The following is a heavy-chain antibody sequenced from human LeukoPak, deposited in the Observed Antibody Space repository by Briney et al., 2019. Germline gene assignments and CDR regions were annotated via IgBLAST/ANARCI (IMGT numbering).Heavy chain of an antibody. V-gene: IGHV1-69*13. J-gene: IGHJ4*02. D-gene: IGHD2-15*01. CDR1: GGTFSSYA. CDR3: ARALLYCSGGSCYSSALDY. CDR2: IIPIFGTA. Sequence: SVKVSCKASGGTFSSYAISWVQQAPGQGLEWMGGIIPIFGTANYAQKFQGRVTITADESTSTAYMELSSLRSEDTAVYYCARALLYCSGGSCYSSALDYWGQGTLVTVSS.